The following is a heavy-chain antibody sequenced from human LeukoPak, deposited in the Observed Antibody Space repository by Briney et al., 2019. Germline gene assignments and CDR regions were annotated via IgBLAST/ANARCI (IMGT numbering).Heavy chain of an antibody. CDR1: GGSISSSSYY. Sequence: SETLSLTCTVSGGSISSSSYYWGWIRQPLGKGLEWIGSIYYSGSTYYNPSLKSRVTISVDTSKNQFSLKLSSVTAADTAVYYCASKRITMIVVVTDNWFDPWGQGTLVTVSS. CDR2: IYYSGST. J-gene: IGHJ5*02. D-gene: IGHD3-22*01. V-gene: IGHV4-39*01. CDR3: ASKRITMIVVVTDNWFDP.